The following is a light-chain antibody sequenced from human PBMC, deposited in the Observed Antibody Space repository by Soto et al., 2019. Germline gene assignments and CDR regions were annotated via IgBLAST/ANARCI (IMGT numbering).Light chain of an antibody. CDR2: GAS. CDR1: QSVSSNY. Sequence: EFVWTQSPGTLSLSPGERATLSCRASQSVSSNYLAWYQKKAGQAPRLLIYGASTRATGIADRFSGSGSGTDFNLSISRLETEDFAVYYCHQYGSSPQTFGQGTKLDIK. V-gene: IGKV3-20*01. J-gene: IGKJ1*01. CDR3: HQYGSSPQT.